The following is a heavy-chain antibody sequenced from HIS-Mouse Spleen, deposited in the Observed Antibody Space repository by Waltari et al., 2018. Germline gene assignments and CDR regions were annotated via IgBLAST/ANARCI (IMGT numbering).Heavy chain of an antibody. CDR3: ARVRGYSYGYYFDY. CDR2: IYYSGST. Sequence: QVQLQESGPGLVKPSETLSLPCTVPGGPVSSGSYYWSWIRQPPGKGLEWIGYIYYSGSTNYNPSLKSRVTISVDTSKNQFSLKLSSVTAADTAVYYCARVRGYSYGYYFDYWGQGTLVTVSS. CDR1: GGPVSSGSYY. D-gene: IGHD5-18*01. J-gene: IGHJ4*02. V-gene: IGHV4-61*01.